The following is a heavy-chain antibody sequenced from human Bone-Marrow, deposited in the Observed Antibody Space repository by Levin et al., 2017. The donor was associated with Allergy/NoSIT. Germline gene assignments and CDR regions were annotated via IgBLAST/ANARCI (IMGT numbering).Heavy chain of an antibody. Sequence: QPGGSLRLSCATSGFTFTTYGMHWVRQAPDKGLEWVAVIWHDGKKKFHADSVRGRMTISRDNDENTVSLQMKSLTVEDTAVYYCVRDSGLYGLDVWGQGTTVIVSS. CDR1: GFTFTTYG. V-gene: IGHV3-33*01. CDR3: VRDSGLYGLDV. J-gene: IGHJ6*02. CDR2: IWHDGKKK. D-gene: IGHD6-19*01.